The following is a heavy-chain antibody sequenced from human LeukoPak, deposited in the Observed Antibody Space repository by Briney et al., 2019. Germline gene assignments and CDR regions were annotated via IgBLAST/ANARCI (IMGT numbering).Heavy chain of an antibody. J-gene: IGHJ4*02. D-gene: IGHD2-8*01. CDR3: ARQVMRYCTFDY. CDR1: GGSISSSSYY. Sequence: SETLSLTCTVSGGSISSSSYYWGWIRQPPGKGLEWIGSIYYTGSTYYNPSLKSRVSISVDTSKNQFSLKVSSVTAADTAVYYCARQVMRYCTFDYWGQGTLVTVSS. CDR2: IYYTGST. V-gene: IGHV4-39*01.